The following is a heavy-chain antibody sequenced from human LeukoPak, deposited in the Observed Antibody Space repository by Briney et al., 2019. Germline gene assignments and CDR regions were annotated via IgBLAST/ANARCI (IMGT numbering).Heavy chain of an antibody. D-gene: IGHD6-13*01. CDR1: GFTFSSYS. CDR3: AGDPVIAATVDY. J-gene: IGHJ4*02. CDR2: ISSGSSYI. V-gene: IGHV3-21*01. Sequence: GGSLRLSCAASGFTFSSYSMTWVRQAPGKGLEWVSSISSGSSYIYYADSVKGRFTISTDNAKNSLYLQMNSLRAEETAVYYCAGDPVIAATVDYWGQGALVTVSS.